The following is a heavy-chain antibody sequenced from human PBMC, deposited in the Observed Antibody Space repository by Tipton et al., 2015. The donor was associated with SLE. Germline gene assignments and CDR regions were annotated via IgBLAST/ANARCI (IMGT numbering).Heavy chain of an antibody. Sequence: TLSLTCTGSGGSISRYYCSWIRQPPGQGLEWIGSIYYSGSTNYNPSLKSRVTISVDTSKNQFSLKLSSVTAADTAVYYCARDTKGLGTIWGACDSGGERTMVPGS. CDR3: ARDTKGLGTIWGACDS. V-gene: IGHV4-59*01. D-gene: IGHD5-12*01. CDR2: IYYSGST. J-gene: IGHJ3*02. CDR1: GGSISRYY.